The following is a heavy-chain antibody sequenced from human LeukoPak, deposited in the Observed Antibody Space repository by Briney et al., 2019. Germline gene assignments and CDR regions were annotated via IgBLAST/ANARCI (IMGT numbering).Heavy chain of an antibody. CDR2: ISSSSKYI. D-gene: IGHD4-23*01. CDR1: GFTFSSYT. V-gene: IGHV3-21*01. J-gene: IGHJ4*02. Sequence: GGSLRLSCAASGFTFSSYTMNWVRQAPGKGLEWVSSISSSSKYIYYAESVKGRFTISRDNAKNSLYLQMNTLRAEDTAVYYCVRDLDLGGYSSFVSWGQGTLVTVSS. CDR3: VRDLDLGGYSSFVS.